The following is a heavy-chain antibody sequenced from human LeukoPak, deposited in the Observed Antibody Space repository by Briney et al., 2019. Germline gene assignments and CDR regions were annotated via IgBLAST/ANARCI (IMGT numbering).Heavy chain of an antibody. CDR3: ERDRYYYYGMDV. V-gene: IGHV4-59*01. CDR1: GGSISSYY. CDR2: IYYSGST. Sequence: SETLSLTCTVSGGSISSYYWSWIRQPPGKGLEWIGYIYYSGSTNYNPSLKSPVTISVDTSKNQFSLKPSSVTAADTAVYYCERDRYYYYGMDVWGQGTTVTVSS. J-gene: IGHJ6*02.